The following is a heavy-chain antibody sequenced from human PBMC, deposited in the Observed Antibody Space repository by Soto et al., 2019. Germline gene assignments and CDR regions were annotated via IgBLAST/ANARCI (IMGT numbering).Heavy chain of an antibody. CDR1: GGSFSGYY. D-gene: IGHD1-1*01. CDR2: INHSGST. CDR3: ARVPRRFSQLERRPYYFDY. V-gene: IGHV4-34*01. J-gene: IGHJ4*02. Sequence: SETLSLTCAVYGGSFSGYYWSWIRQPPGKGLEWIGEINHSGSTNYNPSLKSRVTISVDTSKNQFSLKLSSVTAADTAVYYCARVPRRFSQLERRPYYFDYWGQGTLVTVSS.